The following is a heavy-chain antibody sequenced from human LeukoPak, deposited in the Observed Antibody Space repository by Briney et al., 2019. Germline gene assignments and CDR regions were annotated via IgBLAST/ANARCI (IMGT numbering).Heavy chain of an antibody. Sequence: GGSLRHSCVASGFTFNRFAMHWVRQVPGKGLEYVSAINNNGDSPYYAKSVKGRFTISRDNSKNTVYVQMGSLTTEDMAVYYCARDGGYSSACFDNWGQGTLVTVSS. J-gene: IGHJ4*02. CDR2: INNNGDSP. CDR3: ARDGGYSSACFDN. D-gene: IGHD6-6*01. V-gene: IGHV3-64*01. CDR1: GFTFNRFA.